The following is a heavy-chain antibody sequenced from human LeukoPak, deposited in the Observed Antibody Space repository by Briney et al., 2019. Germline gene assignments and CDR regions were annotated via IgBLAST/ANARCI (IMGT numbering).Heavy chain of an antibody. J-gene: IGHJ4*02. CDR1: GFTFSSYG. CDR3: AKYGSYGDYSGPIDY. Sequence: PGGSLRLSCAASGFTFSSYGMHWVRQAPGKGLEWVAVISYDGSNKYYADSVKGRFTISRDNSKNTLYLQMNSLRAEDTAVYYCAKYGSYGDYSGPIDYWGQGTLVTVSS. D-gene: IGHD4-17*01. V-gene: IGHV3-30*18. CDR2: ISYDGSNK.